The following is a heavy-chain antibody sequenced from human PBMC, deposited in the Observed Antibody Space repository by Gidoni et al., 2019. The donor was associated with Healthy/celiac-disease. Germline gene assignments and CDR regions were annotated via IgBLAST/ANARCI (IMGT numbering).Heavy chain of an antibody. CDR1: GGSISSYY. CDR2: IYYSGST. D-gene: IGHD4-17*01. Sequence: QVQLQESGPGLVKPSETLSLTCTVSGGSISSYYWSWIRQPPGKGLEWIGYIYYSGSTNYNPSLKSRVTISVDTSKNQFSLKLSSVTAADTAVYYCASWTTVTNDPLDYYYGMDVWGQGTTVTVSS. J-gene: IGHJ6*02. CDR3: ASWTTVTNDPLDYYYGMDV. V-gene: IGHV4-59*08.